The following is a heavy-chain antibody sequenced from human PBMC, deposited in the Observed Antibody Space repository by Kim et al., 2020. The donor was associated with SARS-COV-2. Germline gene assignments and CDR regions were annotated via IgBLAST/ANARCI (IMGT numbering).Heavy chain of an antibody. CDR1: GDSVSSNSAA. V-gene: IGHV6-1*01. CDR2: TYYRSKWYN. CDR3: ARDVYSSSWYRINWFDP. D-gene: IGHD6-13*01. J-gene: IGHJ5*02. Sequence: SQTLSLTCAISGDSVSSNSAAWNWIRQSPSRGLEWLGRTYYRSKWYNDYAVSVKSRITINPDTSKNQFSLQLNSVTPEDTAVYYCARDVYSSSWYRINWFDPWGQGTLVTVSS.